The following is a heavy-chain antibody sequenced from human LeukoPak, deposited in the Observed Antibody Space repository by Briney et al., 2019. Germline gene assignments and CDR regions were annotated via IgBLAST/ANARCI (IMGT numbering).Heavy chain of an antibody. CDR2: ISAYNGNT. D-gene: IGHD4-17*01. V-gene: IGHV1-18*01. CDR1: GYTFTSYA. J-gene: IGHJ4*02. CDR3: ARDYYGEGGDY. Sequence: GASVKVSCKASGYTFTSYAMHWVRQAPGQRLEWMGWISAYNGNTNYAQKLQGRVTMTTDTSTSTAYMELRSLRSDDTAVYYCARDYYGEGGDYWGQGTLVTVSS.